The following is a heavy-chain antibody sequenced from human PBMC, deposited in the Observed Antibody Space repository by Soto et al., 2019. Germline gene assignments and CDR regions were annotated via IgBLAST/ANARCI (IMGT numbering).Heavy chain of an antibody. D-gene: IGHD6-19*01. CDR2: ISSTSSYT. CDR1: GFTVSSYA. Sequence: GSLRLSCAASGFTVSSYAMNWVRQTQEKGLEWVSSISSTSSYTHYSDSVKGRFTISRDNTNNSLFLQMNSLRAEDTATYYCARDLALAGNYWGQGVLVTVSS. CDR3: ARDLALAGNY. J-gene: IGHJ4*02. V-gene: IGHV3-21*01.